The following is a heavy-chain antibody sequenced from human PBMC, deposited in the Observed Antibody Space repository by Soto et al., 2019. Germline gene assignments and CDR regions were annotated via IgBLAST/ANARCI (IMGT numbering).Heavy chain of an antibody. CDR3: ATAVEYSGYDRQFDY. V-gene: IGHV1-24*01. D-gene: IGHD5-12*01. Sequence: ASVKVSCKVSGYTLTELSMHWVRQAPGKGLEWMGGFDPEDGETIYAQKFQGRVTMTEDTSTDTAYMELSSRRSEDTAVYYCATAVEYSGYDRQFDYWGQGTLVTVSS. CDR1: GYTLTELS. J-gene: IGHJ4*02. CDR2: FDPEDGET.